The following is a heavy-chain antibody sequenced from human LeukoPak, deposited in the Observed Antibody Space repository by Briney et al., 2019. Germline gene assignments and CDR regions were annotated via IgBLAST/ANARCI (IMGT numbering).Heavy chain of an antibody. CDR2: INHSGST. D-gene: IGHD2-2*01. J-gene: IGHJ6*02. CDR3: ARGRIVVVPAAILPYGMDV. Sequence: SETPSLTCAVYGGSFSGYYWSWIRQPPGKGLEWIGEINHSGSTNYNPSLKSRVTISVDTSKNQFSLKLSSVTAADTAVYYCARGRIVVVPAAILPYGMDVWGQGTTATVSS. CDR1: GGSFSGYY. V-gene: IGHV4-34*01.